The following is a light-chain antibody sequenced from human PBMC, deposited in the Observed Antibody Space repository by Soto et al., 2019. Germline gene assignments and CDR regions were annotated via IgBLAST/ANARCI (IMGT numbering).Light chain of an antibody. CDR1: SSSIGSNT. Sequence: QSVLTQPPSASGTPGQRVTISCSGSSSSIGSNTVNWYQQLPGTAPKLLIYSNNQRPSGVPDRFSGSKSGTSASLAISGLQSEDEADDYCAAWDDSLNGLWVFGGGTKLTVL. V-gene: IGLV1-44*01. CDR2: SNN. CDR3: AAWDDSLNGLWV. J-gene: IGLJ3*02.